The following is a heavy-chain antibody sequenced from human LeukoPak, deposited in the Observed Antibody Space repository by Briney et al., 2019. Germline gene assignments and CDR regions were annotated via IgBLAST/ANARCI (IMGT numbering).Heavy chain of an antibody. CDR3: AKGSIAAAGSIPSY. D-gene: IGHD6-13*01. Sequence: GGSLRLSCAASGFTFSSYAMSWVRQAPGKGLEWVSAISGSGGSTYYADSVKGRFTISRDSSKNTLYLQMNSLRAEDTAVYYCAKGSIAAAGSIPSYWGQGTLVTVSS. CDR1: GFTFSSYA. V-gene: IGHV3-23*01. CDR2: ISGSGGST. J-gene: IGHJ4*02.